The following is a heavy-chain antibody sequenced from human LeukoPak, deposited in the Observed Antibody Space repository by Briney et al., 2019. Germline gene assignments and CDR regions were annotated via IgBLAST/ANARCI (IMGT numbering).Heavy chain of an antibody. D-gene: IGHD3-16*01. V-gene: IGHV3-21*01. Sequence: GGSLRLSXAASGFNFGSYAMNWVRQAPGKGLEWVSSISSGSSFIYYADSVKGRFTISRDNAKHSLYLQMNSLRAEDTAIYYCARDQGGERWFDXWGQGTLVTVX. CDR2: ISSGSSFI. J-gene: IGHJ5*02. CDR1: GFNFGSYA. CDR3: ARDQGGERWFDX.